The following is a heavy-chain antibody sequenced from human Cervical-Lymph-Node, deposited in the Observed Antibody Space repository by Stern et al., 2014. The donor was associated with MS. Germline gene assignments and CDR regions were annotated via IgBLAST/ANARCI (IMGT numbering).Heavy chain of an antibody. V-gene: IGHV4-4*02. D-gene: IGHD2-21*01. CDR2: IFHNGNT. Sequence: QLQLQESGPGLVKPSGTLSLTCAVSGGSVSSRNWWSWVRQPPGKGLEWIGEIFHNGNTKYNPSLKSRLPISIDKSKSHFSLTLTSVTAADTAVYYCARDQYCGNENCSGYYGMDVWGQGTTVTVS. CDR1: GGSVSSRNW. J-gene: IGHJ6*02. CDR3: ARDQYCGNENCSGYYGMDV.